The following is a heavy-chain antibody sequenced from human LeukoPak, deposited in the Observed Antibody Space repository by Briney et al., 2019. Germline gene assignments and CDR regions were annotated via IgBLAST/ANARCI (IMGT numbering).Heavy chain of an antibody. CDR3: ARDKKSGESSEIDY. D-gene: IGHD3-10*01. V-gene: IGHV3-74*03. CDR1: GFTFSSYA. J-gene: IGHJ4*02. Sequence: GGSLRLSCAASGFTFSSYAMSWVRQAPGEGLVWVSRINRDGSTTKYADSVKGRFTVSRDNAKNTLNLQMNSLRAEDTAVYYCARDKKSGESSEIDYWGQGTLVTASS. CDR2: INRDGSTT.